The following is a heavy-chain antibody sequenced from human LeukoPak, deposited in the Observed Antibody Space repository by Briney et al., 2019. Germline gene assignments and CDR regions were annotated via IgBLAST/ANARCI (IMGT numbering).Heavy chain of an antibody. V-gene: IGHV1-69*06. J-gene: IGHJ4*02. Sequence: SVKVSCKASGGTFSSYAISWVRQAPGQGLEWMGGIIPIFGTANYAQKFQGRVTITADKSTTTAYMELSSLRSEGTAVYYCARSSIIAAAGPCYFDYWGQGTLVTVSS. CDR2: IIPIFGTA. CDR1: GGTFSSYA. CDR3: ARSSIIAAAGPCYFDY. D-gene: IGHD6-13*01.